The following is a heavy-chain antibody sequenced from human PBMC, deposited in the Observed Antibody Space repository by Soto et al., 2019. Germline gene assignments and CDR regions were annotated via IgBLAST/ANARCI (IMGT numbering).Heavy chain of an antibody. J-gene: IGHJ4*02. D-gene: IGHD3-16*01. V-gene: IGHV3-23*01. Sequence: EVQLLESGGGLVQPGGSLRLSCAASGFTFSSHAMSWVRQAPGKGLEGVSAISGSGGSTYYADSVKGRFTISRDNSQNPLYRQKNSQSAEATAVHYCEDLWAEITFGPFRFDYWGQGTLVTVSS. CDR2: ISGSGGST. CDR3: EDLWAEITFGPFRFDY. CDR1: GFTFSSHA.